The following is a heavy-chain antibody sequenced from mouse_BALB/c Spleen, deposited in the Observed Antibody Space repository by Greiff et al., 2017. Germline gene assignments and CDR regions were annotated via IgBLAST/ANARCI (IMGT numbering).Heavy chain of an antibody. Sequence: VQLQQSGTVLARPGASVKMSCKASGYTFTSYWMHWVKQRPGQGLEWIGAIYPGNSDTSYNQKFKGKAKLTAVTSTSTAYMELSSLTNEDSAVYYCTREDFITTATGAMDYGGQGTSVTVSS. J-gene: IGHJ4*01. CDR1: GYTFTSYW. D-gene: IGHD1-2*01. CDR3: TREDFITTATGAMDY. CDR2: IYPGNSDT. V-gene: IGHV1-5*01.